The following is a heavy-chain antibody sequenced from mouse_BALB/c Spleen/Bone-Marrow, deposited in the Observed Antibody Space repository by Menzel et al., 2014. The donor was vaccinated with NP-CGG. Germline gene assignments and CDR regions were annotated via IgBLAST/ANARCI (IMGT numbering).Heavy chain of an antibody. CDR1: GFTFSRSG. Sequence: EVKLVESGGGLVQPGGSRKLSCAASGFTFSRSGMHWVRQAPEKGLEWVAYISSGSSTIYYADTMKGRFTISRDNPENTLFLQMTSLRSEDTAMYYCARARSTMITTGAMDYWGQGTSVTVSS. D-gene: IGHD2-4*01. CDR3: ARARSTMITTGAMDY. V-gene: IGHV5-17*02. J-gene: IGHJ4*01. CDR2: ISSGSSTI.